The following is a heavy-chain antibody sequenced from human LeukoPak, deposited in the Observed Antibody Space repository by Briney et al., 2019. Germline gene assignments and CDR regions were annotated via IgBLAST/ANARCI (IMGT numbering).Heavy chain of an antibody. J-gene: IGHJ6*03. CDR2: INPNSGGT. V-gene: IGHV1-2*02. D-gene: IGHD3-3*01. CDR1: GYTFTGYY. CDR3: ARITYYDFWSGLRIPYYYYYMDV. Sequence: ASVKVSCKASGYTFTGYYMHWVRQAPGQGLEWMGWINPNSGGTNYAQKFQGRVTMTRDTSISTAYMELSRLRSDDTAVYYCARITYYDFWSGLRIPYYYYYMDVWGKGTTVTVSS.